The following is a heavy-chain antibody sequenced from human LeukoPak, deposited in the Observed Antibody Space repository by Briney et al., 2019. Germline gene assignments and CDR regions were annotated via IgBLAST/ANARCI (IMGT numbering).Heavy chain of an antibody. V-gene: IGHV4-31*03. Sequence: SQALSLTCTVPGGSISSGGYYWSWIRQHPGKGLEWIGYIYYSGSTYYNPSLKSRVTISVDTSKNQFSLKLSSVTAADTAVYYCARALTYYYDSSGYYFDYWGQGTLVTVSS. CDR1: GGSISSGGYY. J-gene: IGHJ4*02. CDR3: ARALTYYYDSSGYYFDY. D-gene: IGHD3-22*01. CDR2: IYYSGST.